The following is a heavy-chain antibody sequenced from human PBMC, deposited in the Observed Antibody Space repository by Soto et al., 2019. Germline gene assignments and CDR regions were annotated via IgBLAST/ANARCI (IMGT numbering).Heavy chain of an antibody. J-gene: IGHJ3*02. V-gene: IGHV3-30-3*01. CDR2: ISYDGSNK. CDR1: GFTFSSYA. Sequence: GGSLRLSCAASGFTFSSYAMHWVRQAPGKGLEWVAVISYDGSNKYYADSVKGRFTISRDNSKNTLYLQMNSLRAEDTTVYYCARDGRILRYFDWLLSVDAFDIWGQGTMVTVSS. D-gene: IGHD3-9*01. CDR3: ARDGRILRYFDWLLSVDAFDI.